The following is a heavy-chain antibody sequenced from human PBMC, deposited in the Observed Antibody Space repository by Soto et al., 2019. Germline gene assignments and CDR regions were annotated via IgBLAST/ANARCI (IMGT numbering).Heavy chain of an antibody. Sequence: EVQLVESGGGLVKPGGSLRLSCAASGFAFYSYSMNWVRHAPGTGLEWVSSISTGSSYVYYADSVKGRFTISRDNDKNTLGLQLNSLRAEQTAVYYCARNLAPSTIGARHFDYRGQGNLVTVSS. D-gene: IGHD6-6*01. J-gene: IGHJ4*02. CDR1: GFAFYSYS. V-gene: IGHV3-21*01. CDR2: ISTGSSYV. CDR3: ARNLAPSTIGARHFDY.